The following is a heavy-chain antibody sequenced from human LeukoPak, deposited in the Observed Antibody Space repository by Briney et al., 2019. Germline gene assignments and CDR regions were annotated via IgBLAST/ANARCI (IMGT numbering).Heavy chain of an antibody. Sequence: ASVKVSCKASGYTFTGYYMHWVRQAPGRGLEWMGWINPNSGGTNYAQKFQGRVTMTRDTSISTAYMELSRLRSDDTAVYYCARIRRYYGSGSFPNTLYFDYWGQGTLVTVSS. J-gene: IGHJ4*02. CDR1: GYTFTGYY. CDR3: ARIRRYYGSGSFPNTLYFDY. CDR2: INPNSGGT. V-gene: IGHV1-2*02. D-gene: IGHD3-10*01.